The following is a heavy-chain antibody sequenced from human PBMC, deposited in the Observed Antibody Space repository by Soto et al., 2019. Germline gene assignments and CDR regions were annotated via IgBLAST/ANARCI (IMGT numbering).Heavy chain of an antibody. V-gene: IGHV1-18*01. CDR3: ARGMVIWNYAPNYYYGMDV. CDR2: ISAYNGNT. J-gene: IGHJ6*02. Sequence: ASVKVSCKASGYTFTSYGISWVRQAPGQGLEWMGWISAYNGNTNYAQKLQGRVTMTTDTSASTAYMELRSLRSDDTAVYYCARGMVIWNYAPNYYYGMDVWGQGTTVTVSS. CDR1: GYTFTSYG. D-gene: IGHD1-7*01.